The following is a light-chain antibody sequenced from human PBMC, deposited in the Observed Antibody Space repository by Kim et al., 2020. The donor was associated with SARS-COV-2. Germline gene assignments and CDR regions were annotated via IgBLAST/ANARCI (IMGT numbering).Light chain of an antibody. V-gene: IGKV1-5*01. CDR2: DAS. CDR3: QQYNSYWT. J-gene: IGKJ1*01. Sequence: DIQMTQSPSTLSASVGDRVTITCRASQNIDTWLAWYQHKPGKAPKLLIYDASNLESGVPPRFSSSGSGTEFTLTISSLQPDDFATYRCQQYNSYWTFGQGTQVDIK. CDR1: QNIDTW.